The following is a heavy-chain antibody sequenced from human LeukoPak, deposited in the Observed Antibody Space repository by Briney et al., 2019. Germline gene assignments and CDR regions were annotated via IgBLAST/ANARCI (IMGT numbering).Heavy chain of an antibody. V-gene: IGHV3-43D*03. D-gene: IGHD3-10*01. CDR1: GFNFDDYA. J-gene: IGHJ4*02. Sequence: PGGSLRLSCAASGFNFDDYAMHWVRQAPGEGLEWVSLISWDGGSTYYADSVKGRFTISRDNSKNSLYLQMNSLRAEDTALYYCAKDKGDGSFDYWGQGTLVTVSP. CDR2: ISWDGGST. CDR3: AKDKGDGSFDY.